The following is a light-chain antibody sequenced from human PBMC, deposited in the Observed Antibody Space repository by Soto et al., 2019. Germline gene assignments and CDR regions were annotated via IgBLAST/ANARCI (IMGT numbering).Light chain of an antibody. J-gene: IGKJ5*01. CDR2: GAS. Sequence: DIQMTQSKYSLSASDGDRVTINCGPSQSISIYLNWYQLKPGKAPNLLMYGASYLKSGVPTRFSGSGSGTDFTLTISSLQPEDFAIYYCQQTYTTPEITFGQGTRLEIK. CDR1: QSISIY. CDR3: QQTYTTPEIT. V-gene: IGKV1-39*01.